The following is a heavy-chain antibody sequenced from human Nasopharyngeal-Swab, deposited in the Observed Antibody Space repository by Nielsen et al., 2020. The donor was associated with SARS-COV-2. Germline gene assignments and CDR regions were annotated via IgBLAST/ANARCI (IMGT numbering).Heavy chain of an antibody. D-gene: IGHD6-13*01. J-gene: IGHJ4*02. V-gene: IGHV4-34*01. CDR3: ARAAAGGLSFDY. Sequence: SETLSLTCAVYGGSFSGYYWSWIRQPPGKGLEWIGEINHSGSTNYNPSLKSRVTISVDTSKNQFSLKLSSVTAADTAVYYCARAAAGGLSFDYWGQGTLVTVSS. CDR2: INHSGST. CDR1: GGSFSGYY.